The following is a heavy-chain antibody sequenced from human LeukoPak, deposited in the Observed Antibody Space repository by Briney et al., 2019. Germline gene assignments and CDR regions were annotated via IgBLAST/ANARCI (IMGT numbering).Heavy chain of an antibody. CDR3: ARGSYKTIAARPRYYYYMDV. J-gene: IGHJ6*03. CDR1: GGSFSGYY. D-gene: IGHD6-6*01. V-gene: IGHV4-34*01. CDR2: INHSGST. Sequence: SETLSLTCAVYGGSFSGYYWSWIRQPPGKGLEWIGEINHSGSTNYNPSLKSRVTISVDTSKNQFSLKLSSVTAADTAVYYCARGSYKTIAARPRYYYYMDVWGKGTTVTVSS.